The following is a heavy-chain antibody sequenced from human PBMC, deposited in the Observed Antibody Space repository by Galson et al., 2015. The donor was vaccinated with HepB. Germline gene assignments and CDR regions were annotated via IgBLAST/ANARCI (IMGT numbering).Heavy chain of an antibody. CDR1: GYTFTSYG. D-gene: IGHD3-22*01. J-gene: IGHJ4*02. CDR3: ARAPWATYYYDSSGYLADDY. Sequence: SVKVSCKASGYTFTSYGISWVRQAPGQGLEWMGWISAYNGNTNYAQKLQGRVTMTTDTSTSTAYMELRSLRSDDTAVYYCARAPWATYYYDSSGYLADDYWGQGTLVTVSS. CDR2: ISAYNGNT. V-gene: IGHV1-18*04.